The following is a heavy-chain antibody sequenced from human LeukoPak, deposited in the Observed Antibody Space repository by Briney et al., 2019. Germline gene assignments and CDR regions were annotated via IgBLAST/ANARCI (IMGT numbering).Heavy chain of an antibody. CDR3: MRGYGYHHY. Sequence: PGGSLRLSCAASGFTFSSYWMSWVRQAPGKGLEWVANIKQDGSEKYYIDSVKGRFTISRDNAKNSLYLQMDSLRAEDTAVYYCMRGYGYHHYWGQGTLVTVSS. D-gene: IGHD5-18*01. CDR1: GFTFSSYW. J-gene: IGHJ4*02. CDR2: IKQDGSEK. V-gene: IGHV3-7*03.